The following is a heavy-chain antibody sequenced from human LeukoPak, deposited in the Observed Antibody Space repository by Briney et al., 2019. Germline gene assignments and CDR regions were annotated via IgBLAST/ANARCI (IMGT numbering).Heavy chain of an antibody. CDR1: GHTFTGYY. J-gene: IGHJ4*02. CDR3: AREGVSSGRSFDY. D-gene: IGHD3-10*01. V-gene: IGHV1-2*02. CDR2: INPNSGGT. Sequence: ASVKVSCKASGHTFTGYYMHWVRQAPGQGLEWMGWINPNSGGTNYAQKFQGRVTMTRDTSISTAYMELSRLRSDDMAVYYCAREGVSSGRSFDYWGQGTLVTVSS.